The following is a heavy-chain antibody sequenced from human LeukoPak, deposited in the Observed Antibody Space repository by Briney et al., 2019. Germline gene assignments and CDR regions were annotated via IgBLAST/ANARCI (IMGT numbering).Heavy chain of an antibody. CDR1: GFTFSSYG. J-gene: IGHJ5*02. CDR3: ARDLSSGWFWFDP. D-gene: IGHD6-19*01. Sequence: GGSLRLSCAASGFTFSSYGMHWVRQAPGKGLEWVAVISYDGSNKDYVASVKGRFTISRDDAKNSLYLQMNSLRAEDTAVYYCARDLSSGWFWFDPWGQGTLVTVSS. CDR2: ISYDGSNK. V-gene: IGHV3-30*03.